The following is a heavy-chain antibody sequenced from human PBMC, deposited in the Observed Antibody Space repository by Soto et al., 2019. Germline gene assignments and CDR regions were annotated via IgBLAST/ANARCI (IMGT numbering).Heavy chain of an antibody. D-gene: IGHD3-10*01. V-gene: IGHV4-31*03. CDR2: IYYSGGT. CDR1: GGSISSGGYY. J-gene: IGHJ5*02. Sequence: QVQLQESGPGLVKPSQTLSLTCTVSGGSISSGGYYWSWIRQHPGKGLEWIGYIYYSGGTYYNPSLKSRVTVSVDTSKNQFSLKLSSVTAADTAVYYCARGRDYYGSGSAPSPHWFDPWGQGTLVTVSS. CDR3: ARGRDYYGSGSAPSPHWFDP.